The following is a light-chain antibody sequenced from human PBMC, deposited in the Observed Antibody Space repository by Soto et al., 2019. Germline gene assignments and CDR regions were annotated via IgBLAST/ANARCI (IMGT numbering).Light chain of an antibody. CDR2: KAS. V-gene: IGKV1-5*03. CDR1: QYVSSW. Sequence: DIQMTQSPSTLSASIGDRVTITCRASQYVSSWLAWYQQKPGKAPKLMIYKASGLETGVPSRFRGSGSGTEFTLTISSLQPDDFATYYCQQYISYPWTFGQGTKVDIK. CDR3: QQYISYPWT. J-gene: IGKJ1*01.